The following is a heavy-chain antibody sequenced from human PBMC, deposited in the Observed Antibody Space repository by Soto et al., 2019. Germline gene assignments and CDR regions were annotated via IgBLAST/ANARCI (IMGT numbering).Heavy chain of an antibody. CDR3: ARQGLPNDMYYFDY. Sequence: QSGGSLRLSCAASGFTFDDYAMHWVRQTPGKGLERVSGISGDSGIIAYADSVKDRFAISRDNAKNSLYLQMNSLRPEDTAFYYCARQGLPNDMYYFDYWGQGTLVTVSS. CDR1: GFTFDDYA. V-gene: IGHV3-9*01. CDR2: ISGDSGII. D-gene: IGHD3-22*01. J-gene: IGHJ4*02.